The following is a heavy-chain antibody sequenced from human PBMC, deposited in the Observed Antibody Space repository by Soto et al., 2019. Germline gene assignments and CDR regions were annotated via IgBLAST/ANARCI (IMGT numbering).Heavy chain of an antibody. Sequence: SSETLSLTCTVSGGSICSGDYYWSWIRQPPGKGLEWIGYIYYSGNTNYNPSLKSRVTISIDTTKNQFSLKLSSMTAADTAVYFCARFPSSRFTSKWPIWGQGTLVTVSS. CDR2: IYYSGNT. CDR3: ARFPSSRFTSKWPI. J-gene: IGHJ4*02. D-gene: IGHD2-2*01. V-gene: IGHV4-61*08. CDR1: GGSICSGDYY.